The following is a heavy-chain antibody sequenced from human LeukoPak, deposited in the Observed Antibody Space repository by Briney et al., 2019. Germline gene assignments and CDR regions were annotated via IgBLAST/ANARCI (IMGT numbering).Heavy chain of an antibody. V-gene: IGHV4-34*01. D-gene: IGHD3-22*01. J-gene: IGHJ6*03. Sequence: SETLSLTCAVYGGSFSGYYWSWIRQPPGKGLEWIGEINHSGSTNYNPSLKSRVTISVDTSKNQFSLKLSSVTAADTAVYYCARSGSDSSGYYNTPYYYYMDVWGKGTTVTVSS. CDR1: GGSFSGYY. CDR2: INHSGST. CDR3: ARSGSDSSGYYNTPYYYYMDV.